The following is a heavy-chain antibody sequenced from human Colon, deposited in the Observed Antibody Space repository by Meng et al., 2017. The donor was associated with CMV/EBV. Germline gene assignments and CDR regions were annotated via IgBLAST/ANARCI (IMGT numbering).Heavy chain of an antibody. CDR1: GDSVSSSSSY. Sequence: SETLSLTCTVSGDSVSSSSSYWAWIRQAPGKGLEWIGYIQHNGYTNYNPSLKSRGAMSVDTSKNQFSLKLSSVTPADTAVYYCARGTNFDWLSQDYWGQGTLVTVSS. CDR2: IQHNGYT. CDR3: ARGTNFDWLSQDY. D-gene: IGHD3-9*01. J-gene: IGHJ4*02. V-gene: IGHV4-61*01.